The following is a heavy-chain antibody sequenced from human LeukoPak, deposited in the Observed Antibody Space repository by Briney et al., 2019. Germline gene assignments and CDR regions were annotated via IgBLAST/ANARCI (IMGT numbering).Heavy chain of an antibody. J-gene: IGHJ6*02. V-gene: IGHV1-3*04. Sequence: ASVKVSCKASGYTFNKYGVHWVRQAPGQGLEWMGWIAIVTGDTRYLQRFQGRLAITADTSTDTVYMDLSSLTSEDTAVYYCARGVKVVTPNYYYYGMDVWGQGTTVTVSS. CDR3: ARGVKVVTPNYYYYGMDV. D-gene: IGHD4-23*01. CDR2: IAIVTGDT. CDR1: GYTFNKYG.